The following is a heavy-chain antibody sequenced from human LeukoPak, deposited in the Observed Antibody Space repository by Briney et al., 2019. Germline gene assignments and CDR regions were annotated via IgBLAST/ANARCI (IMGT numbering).Heavy chain of an antibody. CDR1: GYTFTGYY. J-gene: IGHJ4*02. CDR2: IIPILGIA. Sequence: SVKVSCKASGYTFTGYYMHWVRQAPGQGLEWMGRIIPILGIANYAQKFQGRVTITADKSTSTAYMELSSLRSEDTAVYYCARGGFDYWGQGTLVTVSS. D-gene: IGHD3-16*01. V-gene: IGHV1-69*04. CDR3: ARGGFDY.